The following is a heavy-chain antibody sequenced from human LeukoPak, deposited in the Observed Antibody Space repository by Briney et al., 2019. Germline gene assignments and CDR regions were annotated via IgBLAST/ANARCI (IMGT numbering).Heavy chain of an antibody. Sequence: TSGGSLRLSCTASGGSINFSSFYWGWIRQPPGKGLEWIGSIYYSGNTYYNPSLQSRVTISVDTSKNQFSLKLSSVTAADTAVYYCARPHSSGWYRAFDIWGQGTMVTASS. D-gene: IGHD6-19*01. J-gene: IGHJ3*02. CDR2: IYYSGNT. V-gene: IGHV4-39*01. CDR1: GGSINFSSFY. CDR3: ARPHSSGWYRAFDI.